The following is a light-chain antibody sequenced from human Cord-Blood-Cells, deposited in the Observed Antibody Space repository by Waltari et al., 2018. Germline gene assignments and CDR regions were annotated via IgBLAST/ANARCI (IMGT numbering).Light chain of an antibody. CDR3: AAWDDSLNGWV. CDR1: SSNIGSNT. V-gene: IGLV1-44*01. J-gene: IGLJ3*02. CDR2: RNN. Sequence: QSVLTQLPSASGTPGQRLTISCSGSSSNIGSNTVNWYQQLPGTAPKLLIYRNNQRPSGVPDRFSGSKSGTSASLAISGLQAEDEADYYCAAWDDSLNGWVFGGGTKLTVL.